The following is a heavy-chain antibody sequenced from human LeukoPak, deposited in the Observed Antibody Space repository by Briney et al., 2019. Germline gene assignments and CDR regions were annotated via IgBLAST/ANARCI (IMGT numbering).Heavy chain of an antibody. D-gene: IGHD1-26*01. CDR1: GGSFSGYY. J-gene: IGHJ4*02. Sequence: TPSETLSFTCAVYGGSFSGYYWSWIRQPPGKGLEWIGEINHSGSTNYNPSLKSRVTISVDTSKNQFSLNLSSVTAADTAVYYCARDGVGATPCFDYWGQGTLVTVSS. V-gene: IGHV4-34*01. CDR3: ARDGVGATPCFDY. CDR2: INHSGST.